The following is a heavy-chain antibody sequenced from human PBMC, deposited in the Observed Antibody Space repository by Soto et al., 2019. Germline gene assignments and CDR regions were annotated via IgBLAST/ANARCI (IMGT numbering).Heavy chain of an antibody. V-gene: IGHV4-34*01. CDR3: ARGSLWNYLAFDY. D-gene: IGHD1-7*01. CDR2: INHRGST. J-gene: IGHJ4*02. Sequence: SETLSLTCAVYGGSFSDYNWSWLRQPPGKGLKWIGDINHRGSTNYNPSHKGRVTTSVDTSKNQFSLKLNSVTAADTSVYFCARGSLWNYLAFDYWGQGTLVTVSS. CDR1: GGSFSDYN.